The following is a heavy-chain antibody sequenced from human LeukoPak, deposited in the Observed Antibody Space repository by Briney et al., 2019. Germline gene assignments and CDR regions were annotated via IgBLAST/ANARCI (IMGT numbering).Heavy chain of an antibody. D-gene: IGHD3-10*01. CDR2: IYHSGST. Sequence: SETLSLTCTVSGYSISSGYYWGWIRQPPGKGLEWIGSIYHSGSTYYNPSLKSRVTISVDTSKNQFSLKLSSVTAADTAVYYCARGLSGYYYGSGSYYKPLDYWGQGTLVTVSS. CDR1: GYSISSGYY. J-gene: IGHJ4*02. V-gene: IGHV4-38-2*02. CDR3: ARGLSGYYYGSGSYYKPLDY.